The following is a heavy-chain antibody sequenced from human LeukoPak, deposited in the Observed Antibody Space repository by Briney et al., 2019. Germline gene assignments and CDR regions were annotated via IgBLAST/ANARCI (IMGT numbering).Heavy chain of an antibody. V-gene: IGHV3-23*01. Sequence: GGSLRLSCAASDVIFSNNAMSWVRQAPGKGLEWVSTISGSGATTYYADSAKARFPISRDNSKNTLYLQMHSLRAEDTAVYYCAKDPYGSTVTKSAFDYWGQGSLVTVS. CDR3: AKDPYGSTVTKSAFDY. CDR2: ISGSGATT. D-gene: IGHD4-11*01. CDR1: DVIFSNNA. J-gene: IGHJ4*02.